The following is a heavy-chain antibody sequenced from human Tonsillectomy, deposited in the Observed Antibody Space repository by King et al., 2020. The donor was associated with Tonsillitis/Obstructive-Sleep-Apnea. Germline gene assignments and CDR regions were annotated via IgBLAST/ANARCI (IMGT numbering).Heavy chain of an antibody. CDR3: AREVVVEPAPYGWFDP. J-gene: IGHJ5*02. D-gene: IGHD2-2*01. V-gene: IGHV7-4-1*02. Sequence: QLVQSGSELRKPGASVKVSCRASGYTFTNSTLHWVRQAPGQGLEWMGWINTNTGNPSYAQGFTGRFVFSLDPSVSTAYLQISSLKAKDAAVYYCAREVVVEPAPYGWFDPWGQGTLVTVSS. CDR1: GYTFTNST. CDR2: INTNTGNP.